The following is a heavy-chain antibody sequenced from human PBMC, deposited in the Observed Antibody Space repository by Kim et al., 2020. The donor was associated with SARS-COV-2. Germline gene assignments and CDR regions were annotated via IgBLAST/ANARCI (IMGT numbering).Heavy chain of an antibody. CDR3: ASVGALDYYDSSGYHGGGDY. CDR2: IYYSGST. Sequence: SETLSLTCTVSGGSISSSSYYWGWIRQPPGKGLEWIGSIYYSGSTYYNPSLKSRVTISVDTSKNQFSLKLSSVTAADTAVYYCASVGALDYYDSSGYHGGGDYWGQGTLVTVSS. CDR1: GGSISSSSYY. D-gene: IGHD3-22*01. V-gene: IGHV4-39*07. J-gene: IGHJ4*02.